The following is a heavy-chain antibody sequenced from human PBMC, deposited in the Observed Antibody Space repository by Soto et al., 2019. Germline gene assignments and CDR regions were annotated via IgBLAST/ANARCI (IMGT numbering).Heavy chain of an antibody. Sequence: GGSLRLSCAASGFTFSSYSMNWVRQAPGKGLEWVSSISSSSSYIYYADSVKGRFTISRDNAKNSLYLQMNSLRAEDTAVYYCARDLYYYDSSGYNNGRADAGAFDIWGQGTMVTVSS. D-gene: IGHD3-22*01. CDR3: ARDLYYYDSSGYNNGRADAGAFDI. CDR2: ISSSSSYI. V-gene: IGHV3-21*01. CDR1: GFTFSSYS. J-gene: IGHJ3*02.